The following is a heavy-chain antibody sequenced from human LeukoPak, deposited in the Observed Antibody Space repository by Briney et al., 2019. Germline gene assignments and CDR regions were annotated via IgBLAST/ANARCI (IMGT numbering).Heavy chain of an antibody. Sequence: GGSLRLSCAASGFSFDDYGMSWVRQAPGKGLEWVSGINWNGGSTGYADSVKGRFTISRDNAKNSLYLQMNSLRAEDTAVYYCARGTLNIPGEHGAFDYWGQGTLVTVSS. CDR2: INWNGGST. CDR3: ARGTLNIPGEHGAFDY. D-gene: IGHD1-14*01. J-gene: IGHJ4*02. V-gene: IGHV3-20*04. CDR1: GFSFDDYG.